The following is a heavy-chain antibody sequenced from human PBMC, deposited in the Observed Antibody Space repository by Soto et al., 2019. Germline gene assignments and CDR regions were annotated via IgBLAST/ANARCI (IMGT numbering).Heavy chain of an antibody. D-gene: IGHD6-19*01. CDR2: INPNSGGT. Sequence: ASVKVSCKASGYTFSGFYMHWVRQAPGQGLEWMGWINPNSGGTKSAEKFQGRVTMTRDTSISTAYMELSRLTSDDAAVYYCASAAVTGTAGLDFWGQGTQVTVSS. V-gene: IGHV1-2*02. CDR1: GYTFSGFY. J-gene: IGHJ4*02. CDR3: ASAAVTGTAGLDF.